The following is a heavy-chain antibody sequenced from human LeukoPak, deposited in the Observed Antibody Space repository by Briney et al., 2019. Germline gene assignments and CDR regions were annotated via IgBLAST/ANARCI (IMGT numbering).Heavy chain of an antibody. CDR3: ARDRSPQWLVGTDAFDI. Sequence: GGSLRLSCAASGFTFSSYWMSWVRQAPGKGLEWVANMNRDGSEKNYVDSIKGRFTISRDNAANSLYLQMNSLRAEDTAVYYCARDRSPQWLVGTDAFDIWGQGTMVTVSS. CDR2: MNRDGSEK. V-gene: IGHV3-7*01. J-gene: IGHJ3*02. CDR1: GFTFSSYW. D-gene: IGHD6-19*01.